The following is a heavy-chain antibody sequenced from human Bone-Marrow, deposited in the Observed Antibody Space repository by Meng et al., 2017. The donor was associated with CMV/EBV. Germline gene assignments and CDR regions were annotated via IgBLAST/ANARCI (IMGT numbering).Heavy chain of an antibody. Sequence: SVKVSCKASGGTFSSYAISWVRQAPGQGLEWMGGIIPILGIANYAQKFQGRVTMTRDTSTSTVYMELSSLRSEDTAVYYCARGRDGYARKKDAFDIWGQGTMVTASS. CDR3: ARGRDGYARKKDAFDI. CDR1: GGTFSSYA. CDR2: IIPILGIA. D-gene: IGHD5-24*01. V-gene: IGHV1-69*10. J-gene: IGHJ3*02.